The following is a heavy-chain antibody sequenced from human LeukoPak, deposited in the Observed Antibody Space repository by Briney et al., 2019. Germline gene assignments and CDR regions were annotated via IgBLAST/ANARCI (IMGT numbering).Heavy chain of an antibody. V-gene: IGHV3-7*03. CDR2: IVPDGSEK. CDR1: GFTFGNAW. Sequence: GGSLRLSCAASGFTFGNAWMTWVRQAPGKGLEWVANIVPDGSEKYYVESVRGRFTISRDNAKNSLYLQMNSLRPEDMAFYYCAKARNYDFWNGPFDYWGRGTLVTVSS. D-gene: IGHD3-3*01. J-gene: IGHJ4*02. CDR3: AKARNYDFWNGPFDY.